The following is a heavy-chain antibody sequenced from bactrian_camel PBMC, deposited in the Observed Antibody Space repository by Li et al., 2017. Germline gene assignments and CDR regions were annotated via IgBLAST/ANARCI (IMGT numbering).Heavy chain of an antibody. Sequence: VQLVESGGGLVQPGGSLRLFCAASGSPITSARMAWFRQAPGKEREGVACIWAGSTYFRAYYADSVKDRFTISRDNAKNTVYLQMNSLKTEDTGMYWCAQDQGPRYTGGSYFRTFRSNRGQGTQVTIS. CDR2: IWAGSTYFRA. CDR3: AQDQGPRYTGGSYFRTFRSN. D-gene: IGHD2*01. CDR1: GSPITSAR. J-gene: IGHJ4*01. V-gene: IGHV3S1*01.